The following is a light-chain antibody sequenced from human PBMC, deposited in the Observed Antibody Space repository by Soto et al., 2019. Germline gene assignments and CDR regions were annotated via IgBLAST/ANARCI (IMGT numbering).Light chain of an antibody. Sequence: QSALTQPPSASGSPGQSVTISCTGTSSDVGGYNYVSWYQQNPGKAPKLMIYEVSKRPSGVPDRFSGSKSGNTASLTVSGLQAEDEADYYCSSYAGSNNFVVFGGGTKVTVL. CDR2: EVS. J-gene: IGLJ2*01. V-gene: IGLV2-8*01. CDR3: SSYAGSNNFVV. CDR1: SSDVGGYNY.